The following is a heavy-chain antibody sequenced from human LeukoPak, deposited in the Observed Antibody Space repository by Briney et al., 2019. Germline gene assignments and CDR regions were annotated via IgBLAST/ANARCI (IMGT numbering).Heavy chain of an antibody. CDR2: MKHNGDEL. J-gene: IGHJ4*02. V-gene: IGHV3-7*01. D-gene: IGHD3-16*01. Sequence: GGSLRLSCAASGFTFSSYWMTWVRQAPGKGLEWAANMKHNGDELNYVDSVEDRFTISRDNAKNSLYLHMTSLRAEDTAVYYCARELRTFDSWGQGTLVTVSS. CDR1: GFTFSSYW. CDR3: ARELRTFDS.